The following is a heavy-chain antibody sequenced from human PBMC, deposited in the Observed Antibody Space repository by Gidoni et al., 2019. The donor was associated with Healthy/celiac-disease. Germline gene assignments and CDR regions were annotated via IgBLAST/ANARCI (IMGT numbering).Heavy chain of an antibody. D-gene: IGHD3-22*01. Sequence: QVQLQESRPGLVKPSQTLSLPCTVSGGSISSGAYYWSWIRQPPGKGLEWIGYIYYSGSTYYNPSLKSRVTISVDTSKNQFSLKLSSVTAADTAVYYCARDEGSSGYVDYWGQGTLVTVSS. CDR3: ARDEGSSGYVDY. CDR1: GGSISSGAYY. CDR2: IYYSGST. V-gene: IGHV4-30-4*01. J-gene: IGHJ4*02.